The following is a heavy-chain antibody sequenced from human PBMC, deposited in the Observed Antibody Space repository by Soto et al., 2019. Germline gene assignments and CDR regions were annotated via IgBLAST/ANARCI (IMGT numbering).Heavy chain of an antibody. Sequence: QVQLVESGGGGVQPGRSLRLSCAASGFTFTNYAMHWVRQAPGKGLEWVAVISYDENNKKYADSVNGRFTISRDNSKNTVYLQMDSLRAEDTAVYYCAKKEGRGVATTMVGIFDYWCQGTLVTVSS. CDR1: GFTFTNYA. V-gene: IGHV3-30*18. D-gene: IGHD5-18*01. J-gene: IGHJ4*02. CDR2: ISYDENNK. CDR3: AKKEGRGVATTMVGIFDY.